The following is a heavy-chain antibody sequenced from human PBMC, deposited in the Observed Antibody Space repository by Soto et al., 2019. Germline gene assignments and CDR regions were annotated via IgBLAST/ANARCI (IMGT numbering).Heavy chain of an antibody. J-gene: IGHJ5*02. CDR2: IYATGSS. D-gene: IGHD1-1*01. Sequence: LSLTCTVSGGSISSYYWSWIRQPPGKGLEWIGRIYATGSSDYNPSLKSRITISVDMSKKQFSLTLRSVTAADTAMYYCVRDGTKNLRDWFDPWGQGILVTVSS. CDR3: VRDGTKNLRDWFDP. CDR1: GGSISSYY. V-gene: IGHV4-4*07.